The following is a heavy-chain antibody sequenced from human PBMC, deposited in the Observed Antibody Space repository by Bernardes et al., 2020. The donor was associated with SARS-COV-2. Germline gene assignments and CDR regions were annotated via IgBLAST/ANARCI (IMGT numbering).Heavy chain of an antibody. CDR3: ASNDPYYYYGMDV. Sequence: GGSLRLSCAASGFTFSSYGMHWVRQAPGKGLEWVAVIWYDGTNKYYADSVKGRFTISRDNSKNTLYLQMNSLRAEDTAVYYCASNDPYYYYGMDVWGQGTTVTVSS. CDR2: IWYDGTNK. D-gene: IGHD2-8*01. J-gene: IGHJ6*02. CDR1: GFTFSSYG. V-gene: IGHV3-33*01.